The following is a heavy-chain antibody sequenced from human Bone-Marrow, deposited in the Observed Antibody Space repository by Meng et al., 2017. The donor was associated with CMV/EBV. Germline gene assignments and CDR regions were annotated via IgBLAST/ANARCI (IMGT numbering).Heavy chain of an antibody. D-gene: IGHD6-6*01. CDR3: ARYLAARPTDY. CDR2: INPNSGDT. V-gene: IGHV1-2*02. Sequence: ASVKVSCKASGYTFTGFYMHWVRQAPGQRLEWMGWINPNSGDTNYAQKFQGRVTMTTDTSTSTAYMELRSLRSDDTAVYYCARYLAARPTDYWGQGTLVTIAS. J-gene: IGHJ4*02. CDR1: GYTFTGFY.